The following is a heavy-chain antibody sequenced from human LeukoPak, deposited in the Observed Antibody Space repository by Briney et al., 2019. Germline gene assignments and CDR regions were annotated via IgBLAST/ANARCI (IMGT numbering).Heavy chain of an antibody. CDR1: GGSIRSSSYY. D-gene: IGHD3/OR15-3a*01. J-gene: IGHJ3*02. Sequence: SETLSLTCTVSGGSIRSSSYYWGWIRQPPGKGLEWIGSVYYSGSTYYNPSLKSRVTMSVDTSKNQFSLQLNSVTPEDTALYYCARDQPWTNGFDIWGQGTMVTVSS. CDR2: VYYSGST. V-gene: IGHV4-39*02. CDR3: ARDQPWTNGFDI.